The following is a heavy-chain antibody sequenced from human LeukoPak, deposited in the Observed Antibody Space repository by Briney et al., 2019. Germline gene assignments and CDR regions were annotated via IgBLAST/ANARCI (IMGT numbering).Heavy chain of an antibody. CDR1: GFTFSSYS. D-gene: IGHD3-9*01. Sequence: PGGSLRLSCAASGFTFSSYSMNWVRQAPGKGLEWVSSISSSSYIYYADSVKGRFTISRDNAKNSLYLQMNSLRAEDTAVYYCARDRAILRYFDWLYYYYYGMDVWGQGTTVTVSS. J-gene: IGHJ6*02. V-gene: IGHV3-21*01. CDR2: ISSSSYI. CDR3: ARDRAILRYFDWLYYYYYGMDV.